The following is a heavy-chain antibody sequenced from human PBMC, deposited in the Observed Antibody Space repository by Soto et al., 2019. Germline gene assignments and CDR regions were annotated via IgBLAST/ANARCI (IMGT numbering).Heavy chain of an antibody. J-gene: IGHJ5*02. CDR2: TYYRPKWYN. CDR3: ARDSSGEAVAANNGFDP. CDR1: GDSVSSNSAA. Sequence: SQTLSLTCAISGDSVSSNSAAWNWIRQSPSRGLEWLGRTYYRPKWYNDYAVSVKSRITINPDTSKNQFSLQLNSVTPEDTAVYYCARDSSGEAVAANNGFDPWGQGTLVTGSS. V-gene: IGHV6-1*01. D-gene: IGHD6-19*01.